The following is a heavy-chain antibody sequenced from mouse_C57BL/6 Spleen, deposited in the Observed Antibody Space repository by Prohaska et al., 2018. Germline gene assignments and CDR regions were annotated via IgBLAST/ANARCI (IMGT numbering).Heavy chain of an antibody. CDR1: GYTFTYYY. CDR3: AREVGYWYFDV. D-gene: IGHD1-1*02. J-gene: IGHJ1*03. V-gene: IGHV1-26*01. CDR2: IIPNNGAN. Sequence: EVQLQQSGPELVKPGASVKISCKASGYTFTYYYMTLVTQSHGKSLDWNGYIIPNNGANSYNQKFKGKATLTVDKSSSTAEMELRSLTSEDFEVYYCAREVGYWYFDVWGTGTTVTVSS.